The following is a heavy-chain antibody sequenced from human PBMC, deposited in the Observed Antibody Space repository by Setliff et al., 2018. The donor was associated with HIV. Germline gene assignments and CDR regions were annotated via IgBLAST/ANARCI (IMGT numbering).Heavy chain of an antibody. CDR3: ARAPFYYGSGSYQTFDY. V-gene: IGHV4-61*10. CDR1: GGSISSGIYY. CDR2: IYYTGST. J-gene: IGHJ4*02. Sequence: SETLSLTCTVSGGSISSGIYYWSWIRQPAGQGLEWIGHIYYTGSTYYNPSLKSRVTISVDTSKNQFSLKLSSVTAADSAVYYCARAPFYYGSGSYQTFDYWGQGTLVTVSS. D-gene: IGHD3-10*01.